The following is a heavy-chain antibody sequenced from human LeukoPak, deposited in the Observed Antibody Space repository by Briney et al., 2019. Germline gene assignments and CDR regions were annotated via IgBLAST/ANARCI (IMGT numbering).Heavy chain of an antibody. CDR1: GGAIISGGYS. CDR2: ISSSGST. V-gene: IGHV4-61*02. J-gene: IGHJ3*02. D-gene: IGHD3-22*01. Sequence: SETLSLTCAVSGGAIISGGYSWSWIRQPAGKGLEWIGRISSSGSTNYNPSLKSRVTISVDTSKNQFSLKLSSVTAADTAVYFCARGPYSYDSSGAFDIWGQGTMVTVSS. CDR3: ARGPYSYDSSGAFDI.